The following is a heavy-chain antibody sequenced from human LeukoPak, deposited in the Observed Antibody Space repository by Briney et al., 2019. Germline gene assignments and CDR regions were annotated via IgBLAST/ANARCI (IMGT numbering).Heavy chain of an antibody. Sequence: SETLSLTCTVSGGSISTYYCSWIRQPPGKGLEWIGHIYDSGSTSYNPSLKSRVTISVDTSKNQFSLKLRSVTAADTAVYYCARFTRVVGPAYIDYWGQGSLATVSS. J-gene: IGHJ4*02. D-gene: IGHD1-26*01. CDR3: ARFTRVVGPAYIDY. CDR1: GGSISTYY. V-gene: IGHV4-59*01. CDR2: IYDSGST.